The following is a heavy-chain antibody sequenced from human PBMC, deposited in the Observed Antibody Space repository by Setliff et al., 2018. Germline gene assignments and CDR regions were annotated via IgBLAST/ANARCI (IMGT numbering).Heavy chain of an antibody. J-gene: IGHJ3*02. CDR1: GYTFTSYY. V-gene: IGHV1-46*01. CDR3: ARDVRVASSSWFKSAFDI. Sequence: APVKVSCKASGYTFTSYYMHWVRQAPGQGLEWMGIINPSGGSTSYEQKFQGRVTMTRDTSTSTVYMELSSLRSEDTAVYYCARDVRVASSSWFKSAFDIWGQGTMVTVSS. CDR2: INPSGGST. D-gene: IGHD6-13*01.